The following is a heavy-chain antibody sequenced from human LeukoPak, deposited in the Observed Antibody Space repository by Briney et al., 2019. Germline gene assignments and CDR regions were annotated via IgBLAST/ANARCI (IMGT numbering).Heavy chain of an antibody. V-gene: IGHV3-21*01. CDR1: GFTFRSYS. CDR2: ISSSSSYI. J-gene: IGHJ4*02. CDR3: AREHSSGYYLGY. D-gene: IGHD3-22*01. Sequence: AGGPLRLSCAASGFTFRSYSMNWLRQAPGKGLEWVSSISSSSSYIYYADSVKGRFTISRDNAKNSLYLQMNSLRAEDTAVYYCAREHSSGYYLGYWGQGTLVTVSS.